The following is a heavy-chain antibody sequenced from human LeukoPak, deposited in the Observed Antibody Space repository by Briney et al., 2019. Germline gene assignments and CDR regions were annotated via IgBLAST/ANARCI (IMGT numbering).Heavy chain of an antibody. CDR1: GFTFSSYE. Sequence: GGSLRLSCAASGFTFSSYEMNWVRQAPGKGLEWVSYISSSGSTIYYADSVKGRFTISRDKAKNSLYLQMNSLRAEDTAVYYCARGAIAYGDYDGYWGREPWSPSPQ. J-gene: IGHJ4*02. D-gene: IGHD4-17*01. CDR2: ISSSGSTI. CDR3: ARGAIAYGDYDGY. V-gene: IGHV3-48*03.